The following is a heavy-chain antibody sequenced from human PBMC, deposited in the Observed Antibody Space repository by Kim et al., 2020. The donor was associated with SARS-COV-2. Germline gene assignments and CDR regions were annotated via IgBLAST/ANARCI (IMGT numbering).Heavy chain of an antibody. J-gene: IGHJ6*03. Sequence: GGSLRLSCTASGFTFSSYWMSWVRQAPGKGLEWVANIKQDGSEKYYVDSVKGRFTISRDNAKNSLYLQMNSLRAEDTAVYYCARVIGDIVVVPAARGYYYYYYMDVWGKGTTVTVSS. V-gene: IGHV3-7*01. CDR3: ARVIGDIVVVPAARGYYYYYYMDV. CDR1: GFTFSSYW. CDR2: IKQDGSEK. D-gene: IGHD2-2*01.